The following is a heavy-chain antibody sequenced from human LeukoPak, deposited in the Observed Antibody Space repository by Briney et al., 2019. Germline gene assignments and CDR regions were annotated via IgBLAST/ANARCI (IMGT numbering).Heavy chain of an antibody. D-gene: IGHD2-2*01. CDR2: IYYSGST. Sequence: SETLSLTCTVSGGSISSYYWSWIWQPPGDGLEWMGYIYYSGSTNYNPSLKSRVTISVDTSKNQFSLKLSSVTAADTAVYYCARRIVVVPAAMGHFDYWGQGTLVTVSS. J-gene: IGHJ4*02. CDR3: ARRIVVVPAAMGHFDY. V-gene: IGHV4-59*08. CDR1: GGSISSYY.